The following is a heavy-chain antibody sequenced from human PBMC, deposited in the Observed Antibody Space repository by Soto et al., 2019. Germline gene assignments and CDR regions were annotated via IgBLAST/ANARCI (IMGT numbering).Heavy chain of an antibody. J-gene: IGHJ5*02. CDR2: VSGSGGST. CDR1: GFTFSSYA. Sequence: GGSLRLSCAASGFTFSSYAMSWVRQAPGKGLEWVSAVSGSGGSTYYADSVKGRFTISRDNSKNTLYLQMNSLRAEDTAVYYCAKDVNPTYYYDSCCYLLGQGTLVTVSS. CDR3: AKDVNPTYYYDSCCYL. D-gene: IGHD3-22*01. V-gene: IGHV3-23*01.